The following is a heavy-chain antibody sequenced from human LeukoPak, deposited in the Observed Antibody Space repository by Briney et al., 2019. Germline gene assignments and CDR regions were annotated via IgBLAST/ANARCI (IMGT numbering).Heavy chain of an antibody. CDR3: TRWGVAGTENYYGMDV. J-gene: IGHJ6*02. CDR2: IRSKANSYAT. CDR1: GFTFSGSA. Sequence: GSLKLSCAASGFTFSGSAMHWVRPASGKGLEWVGRIRSKANSYATAYAASVKGRFTISRDDSKNTAYLQMNSLKTEDTAVYYCTRWGVAGTENYYGMDVWGQGTTVTVSS. V-gene: IGHV3-73*01. D-gene: IGHD6-19*01.